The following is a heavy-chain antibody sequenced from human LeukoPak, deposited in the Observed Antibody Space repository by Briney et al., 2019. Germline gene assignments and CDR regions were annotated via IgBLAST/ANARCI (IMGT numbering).Heavy chain of an antibody. CDR3: AKARDVIVVRGVYGMDV. Sequence: PGGSLRLSCAASGXTFSSYAVSWVRQAPGKGLEWVFAYSGSGGSTYYAVSVKGRFTISRDNSKNTLYLQMNSLRAEDTAVYYCAKARDVIVVRGVYGMDVWGQGTTVTVSS. J-gene: IGHJ6*02. CDR2: YSGSGGST. CDR1: GXTFSSYA. D-gene: IGHD3-10*01. V-gene: IGHV3-23*01.